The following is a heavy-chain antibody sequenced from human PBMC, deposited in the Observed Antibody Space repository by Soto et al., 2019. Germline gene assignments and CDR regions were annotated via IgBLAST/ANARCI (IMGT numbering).Heavy chain of an antibody. J-gene: IGHJ4*02. CDR1: GFNVGAFA. D-gene: IGHD1-20*01. CDR3: TRETVAGITGLDY. CDR2: ISVSDAFI. Sequence: GGSLRLSCAASGFNVGAFAVNWVRQAPGKGLEWVSGISVSDAFIYYADSVRGRFSISRDASENILYLQMNSLGVDDTALYYCTRETVAGITGLDYWGPGTLVTVSS. V-gene: IGHV3-23*01.